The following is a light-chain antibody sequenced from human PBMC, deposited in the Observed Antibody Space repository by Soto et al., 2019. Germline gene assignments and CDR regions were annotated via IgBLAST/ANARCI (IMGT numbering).Light chain of an antibody. CDR1: SRDVGRYDY. CDR2: EVS. CDR3: NSYTSSNTLV. J-gene: IGLJ1*01. Sequence: QSVLTQPASVSGSPGQSITISCTGTSRDVGRYDYVSWYQQHPNKAPKIMIYEVSHRPSGVSDRFSASKSGNTASLTISGLQPEDEADYYCNSYTSSNTLVFGTGTKLTVL. V-gene: IGLV2-14*01.